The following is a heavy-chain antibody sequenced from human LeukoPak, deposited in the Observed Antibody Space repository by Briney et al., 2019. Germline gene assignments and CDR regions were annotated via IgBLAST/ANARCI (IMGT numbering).Heavy chain of an antibody. CDR2: IYPGDSNT. J-gene: IGHJ3*02. Sequence: GESLKISCKGSGYSSPSYWIGWVGQMPGQGREWMGIIYPGDSNTRYSPSFQGQVTISAYKSISTAYLQCSSLKASDTSMYYCAGDRQDYGGNSGAFYIWGQGTMVTVSS. CDR3: AGDRQDYGGNSGAFYI. D-gene: IGHD4-23*01. V-gene: IGHV5-51*01. CDR1: GYSSPSYW.